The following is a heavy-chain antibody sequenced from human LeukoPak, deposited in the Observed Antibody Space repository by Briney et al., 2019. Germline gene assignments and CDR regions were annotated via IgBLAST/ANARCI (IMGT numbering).Heavy chain of an antibody. V-gene: IGHV4-59*08. J-gene: IGHJ3*02. CDR3: ARKGVDSADAFDI. CDR2: IHYTGST. D-gene: IGHD3-16*01. Sequence: SSETLSLTCTVSGGSISSDYWSWIRQPPGKGLECIGYIHYTGSTNYNPSLKSRVTISVDTSKNQFSLKLSSVTAADTAVYFCARKGVDSADAFDIWGQGTMLTVSS. CDR1: GGSISSDY.